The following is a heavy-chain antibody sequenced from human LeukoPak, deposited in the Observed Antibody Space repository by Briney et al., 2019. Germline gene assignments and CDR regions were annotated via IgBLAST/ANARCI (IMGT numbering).Heavy chain of an antibody. J-gene: IGHJ3*02. Sequence: ASVKVSCKASGYTFTSYYMHWVRQAPGQGLEWMGIINPSGGSTSYAQKFQGRVTMTRDTSTSTVYMELSSLRSEDTAVYYCARISDNYDILTGYTAFGIWGQGTMVTVSS. V-gene: IGHV1-46*01. CDR3: ARISDNYDILTGYTAFGI. CDR1: GYTFTSYY. CDR2: INPSGGST. D-gene: IGHD3-9*01.